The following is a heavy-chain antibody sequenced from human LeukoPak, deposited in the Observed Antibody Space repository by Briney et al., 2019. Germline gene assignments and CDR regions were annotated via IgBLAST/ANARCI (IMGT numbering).Heavy chain of an antibody. CDR3: SRGLDSRKLGY. Sequence: PSQTLSLTCTVSGASFNSDDQYWTWIRQSLGKGLEWISSIHPSGMLYNNPSLESRVTMSRDTSLKVNAVTAAETAVYFCSRGLDSRKLGYWGQGILVTVAS. V-gene: IGHV4-30-4*08. CDR1: GASFNSDDQY. J-gene: IGHJ4*02. D-gene: IGHD3-22*01. CDR2: IHPSGML.